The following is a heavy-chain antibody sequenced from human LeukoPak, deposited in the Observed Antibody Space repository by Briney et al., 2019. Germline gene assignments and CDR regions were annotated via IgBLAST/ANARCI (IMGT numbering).Heavy chain of an antibody. V-gene: IGHV4-38-2*02. CDR1: GYSISNGYH. CDR2: IYHSGNT. D-gene: IGHD3-10*01. CDR3: ARASGSGSFPFDP. J-gene: IGHJ5*02. Sequence: SETLSLTCTVSGYSISNGYHWGWIRQPPGKGLEWIGSIYHSGNTYYNPSLKSRVTITVDTSKNQLSLRLSSVTAADTAVYYCARASGSGSFPFDPWGQGTLVTVSS.